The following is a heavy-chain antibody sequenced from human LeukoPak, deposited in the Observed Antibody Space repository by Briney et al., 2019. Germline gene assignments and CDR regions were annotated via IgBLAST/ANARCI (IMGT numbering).Heavy chain of an antibody. V-gene: IGHV3-48*01. Sequence: PGGSLRLSCAASGLTSSTYSMNWVRQAPGKGLEWVSYISSSTSTIYYADSVKGRFTISRDNAKNSLYLQMNSVRADDTAVYYCAKDSFDHNGIYDAFDIWGQGTLVTVSS. CDR3: AKDSFDHNGIYDAFDI. J-gene: IGHJ3*02. CDR1: GLTSSTYS. D-gene: IGHD1-1*01. CDR2: ISSSTSTI.